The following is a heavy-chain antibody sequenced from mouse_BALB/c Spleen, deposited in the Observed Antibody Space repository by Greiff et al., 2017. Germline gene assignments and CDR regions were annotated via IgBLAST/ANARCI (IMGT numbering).Heavy chain of an antibody. CDR3: ATNPSYYYDSSGAMDY. Sequence: VQVVESGPGLVAPSQSLSITCTVSGFSLTGYGVNWVRQPPGKGLEWLGMIWGDGSTDYNSALKSRLSISKDNSKSQVFLKMNSLQTDDTARYYCATNPSYYYDSSGAMDYWGQGTSVTVSS. V-gene: IGHV2-6-7*01. D-gene: IGHD1-1*01. CDR2: IWGDGST. CDR1: GFSLTGYG. J-gene: IGHJ4*01.